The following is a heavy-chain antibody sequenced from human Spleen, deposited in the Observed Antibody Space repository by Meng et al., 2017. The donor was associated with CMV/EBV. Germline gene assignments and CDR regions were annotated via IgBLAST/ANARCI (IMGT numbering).Heavy chain of an antibody. D-gene: IGHD2-2*01. Sequence: ASVKVSCKASGYNFTGYYMHWVRQAPGQGLEWMGWINPNSGGTNYAQKFQGRVTMTGDTSITTAYMELSRLRSDDMAVYYCARGLGCSSASCNYYYGLDVWGQGTTVTVSS. V-gene: IGHV1-2*02. CDR2: INPNSGGT. CDR1: GYNFTGYY. CDR3: ARGLGCSSASCNYYYGLDV. J-gene: IGHJ6*02.